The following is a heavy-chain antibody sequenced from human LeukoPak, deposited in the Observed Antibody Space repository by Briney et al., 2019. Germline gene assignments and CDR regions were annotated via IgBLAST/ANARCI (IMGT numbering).Heavy chain of an antibody. D-gene: IGHD1-1*01. J-gene: IGHJ4*02. Sequence: GGSLRLSCAASGFSFSSSWMTWVRQAPGKGREWVATIKQDGSEKFYVNSVKGRFTISRDNTKDSLYLQMNSLRADDTAVYYCASLWDDGYWGQGTLVTVSS. CDR3: ASLWDDGY. CDR2: IKQDGSEK. CDR1: GFSFSSSW. V-gene: IGHV3-7*02.